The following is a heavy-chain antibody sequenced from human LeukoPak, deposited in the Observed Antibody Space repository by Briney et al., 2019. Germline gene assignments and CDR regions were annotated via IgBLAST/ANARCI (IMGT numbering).Heavy chain of an antibody. Sequence: GGSLRRSYAPTGLTSSKYEMNWVREAPGKEKEWLSYISTGGNDINYADSVKGRVTISRDNAKNSLYLQMNSLRAEDTALYYCARDLGFGSGWPVWGQGTRVTVS. CDR3: ARDLGFGSGWPV. D-gene: IGHD6-19*01. CDR1: GLTSSKYE. V-gene: IGHV3-48*03. CDR2: ISTGGNDI. J-gene: IGHJ4*02.